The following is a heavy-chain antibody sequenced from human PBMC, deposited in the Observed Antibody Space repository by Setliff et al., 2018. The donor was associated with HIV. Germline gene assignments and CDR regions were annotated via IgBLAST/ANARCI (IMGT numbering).Heavy chain of an antibody. V-gene: IGHV4-4*09. CDR2: IDSNGRP. J-gene: IGHJ3*01. CDR1: GAGISGYS. CDR3: ARLCSNGVCRPVGDHVFDV. D-gene: IGHD2-8*01. Sequence: SETLSLTCIVSGAGISGYSWSWIRQPPGKGLEWIGDIDSNGRPNYNTSLNSRLTVSADPSKNQISMKLSSVTAADTAIYYCARLCSNGVCRPVGDHVFDVWGQGTMVTVS.